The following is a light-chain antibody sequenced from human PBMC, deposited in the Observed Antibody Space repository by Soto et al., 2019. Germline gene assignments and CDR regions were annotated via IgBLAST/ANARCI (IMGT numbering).Light chain of an antibody. Sequence: EIVLTQSPATLSLSPGERATLSCRASQSVSSYLAWYQQKPGQAPRLLIYDTSKRATGIPARFSSSGSGTDFPLTISSREPEDFAVYYCQQRTNWPRSFTFGPGTKVDIK. V-gene: IGKV3-11*01. CDR2: DTS. J-gene: IGKJ3*01. CDR3: QQRTNWPRSFT. CDR1: QSVSSY.